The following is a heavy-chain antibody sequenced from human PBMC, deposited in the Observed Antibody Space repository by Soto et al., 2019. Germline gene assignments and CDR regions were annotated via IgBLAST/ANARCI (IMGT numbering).Heavy chain of an antibody. CDR1: GFTFSSYT. Sequence: GGSLRLSRAASGFTFSSYTMNWVRQAPGKGLEWVSSISSRSSYIYYADSVKGRFTISRDNAKISVYLQMNSLRAEDTAVYYCARDQRYDFWSGYYRDYGMDVWGQGTTVTVSS. CDR3: ARDQRYDFWSGYYRDYGMDV. CDR2: ISSRSSYI. V-gene: IGHV3-21*01. D-gene: IGHD3-3*01. J-gene: IGHJ6*02.